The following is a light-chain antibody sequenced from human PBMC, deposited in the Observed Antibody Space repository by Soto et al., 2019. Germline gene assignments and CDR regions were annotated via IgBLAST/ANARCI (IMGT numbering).Light chain of an antibody. V-gene: IGLV1-40*01. CDR2: DNS. Sequence: QSVLTQPPSVPGAPGQRVTISCTGSSSNIGAGHDVHWYQQLPGTAPKLLIFDNSHRPSGVPDRFSGSKSGTSASLAITGLQAEDEADYYCQSYDSSLSGYVFGTGTKVTVL. CDR1: SSNIGAGHD. CDR3: QSYDSSLSGYV. J-gene: IGLJ1*01.